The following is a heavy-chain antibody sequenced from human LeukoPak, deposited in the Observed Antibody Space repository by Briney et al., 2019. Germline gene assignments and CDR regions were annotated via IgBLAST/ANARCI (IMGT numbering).Heavy chain of an antibody. CDR2: ISSSGSTI. D-gene: IGHD6-19*01. J-gene: IGHJ4*02. CDR1: GFTFSSYE. Sequence: GGSLGLSCAASGFTFSSYEMNWVRQAPGKGLEWVSYISSSGSTIYYADSVKGRFTISRDNAKNSLYLQMNSLRAEDTAVYYCASHSSGWYSDFDYWGQGTLVTVSS. V-gene: IGHV3-48*03. CDR3: ASHSSGWYSDFDY.